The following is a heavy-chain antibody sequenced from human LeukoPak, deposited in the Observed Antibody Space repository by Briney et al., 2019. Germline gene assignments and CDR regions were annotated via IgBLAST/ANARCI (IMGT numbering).Heavy chain of an antibody. CDR2: ISYDGSNK. CDR1: GFTFGDYA. J-gene: IGHJ3*02. D-gene: IGHD3-22*01. Sequence: PGGSLRLSCTASGFTFGDYAMSWVRQAPGKGLEWVAVISYDGSNKYYADSVKGRFTISRDNSKNTLYLQMNSLRAEDTAVYYCARDRGIVVVITLDAFDIWGQGTMVTVSS. V-gene: IGHV3-30-3*01. CDR3: ARDRGIVVVITLDAFDI.